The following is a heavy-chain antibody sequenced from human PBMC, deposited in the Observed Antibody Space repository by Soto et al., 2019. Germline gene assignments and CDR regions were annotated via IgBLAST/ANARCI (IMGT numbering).Heavy chain of an antibody. V-gene: IGHV3-33*01. CDR1: GFTFSHYG. D-gene: IGHD4-17*01. Sequence: QVQLVESGGGVVQPGRSLRLSCEASGFTFSHYGMHWVRQAPGKGLEWVAVILNDGSRQHYADSVKGRLTISRDNSKNTLYLDMNSLRVGDTAVYYCARDDVYGDNGLDYWGQGTLVTVSS. CDR2: ILNDGSRQ. J-gene: IGHJ4*02. CDR3: ARDDVYGDNGLDY.